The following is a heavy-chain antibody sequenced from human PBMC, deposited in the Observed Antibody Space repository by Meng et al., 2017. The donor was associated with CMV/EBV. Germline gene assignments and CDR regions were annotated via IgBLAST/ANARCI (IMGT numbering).Heavy chain of an antibody. CDR2: ISSSSYI. CDR1: GFTFSSYS. V-gene: IGHV3-21*01. J-gene: IGHJ3*02. CDR3: ARDDPRTSGRVCAFDI. Sequence: GGSLRLSCAASGFTFSSYSMNWVRQAPGKGLEWVSSISSSSYIYYADSVKGRFTISRDNAKNSLYLQMNSLRAEDTAVYYCARDDPRTSGRVCAFDIWGQGTMVTVSS. D-gene: IGHD6-25*01.